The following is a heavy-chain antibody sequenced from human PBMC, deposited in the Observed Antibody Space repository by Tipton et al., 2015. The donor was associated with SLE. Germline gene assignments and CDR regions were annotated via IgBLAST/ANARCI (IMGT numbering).Heavy chain of an antibody. D-gene: IGHD5-24*01. Sequence: TLSLTCPVYGGSFSGYYWSWIRQPPGKGLEWIGEINHSGSTNYNPSLKSRVTISVDTSKNQFSLKLSSVTAADTAVYYCARADDGYNLYYYYYYMDVWGKGTTVTVSS. CDR3: ARADDGYNLYYYYYYMDV. CDR2: INHSGST. CDR1: GGSFSGYY. V-gene: IGHV4-34*01. J-gene: IGHJ6*03.